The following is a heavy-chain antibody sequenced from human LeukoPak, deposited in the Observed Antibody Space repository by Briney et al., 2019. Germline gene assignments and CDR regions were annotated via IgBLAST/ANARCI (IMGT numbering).Heavy chain of an antibody. CDR3: ASPGDSGYDSHDY. CDR1: GGSISSSSYY. D-gene: IGHD5-12*01. CDR2: IYYSGST. J-gene: IGHJ4*02. Sequence: PSETLSLTCTVSGGSISSSSYYWGWIRQPPGKGLEWIGGIYYSGSTYYNPSLKSRVTISVDTSKNQFSLKLSSVTAADTAVYYCASPGDSGYDSHDYWGQGTLVTVSS. V-gene: IGHV4-39*01.